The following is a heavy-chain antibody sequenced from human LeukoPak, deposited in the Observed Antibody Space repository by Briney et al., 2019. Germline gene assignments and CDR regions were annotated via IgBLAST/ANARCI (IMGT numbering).Heavy chain of an antibody. D-gene: IGHD3-10*01. CDR2: IWYDGSNN. CDR1: GFTFSTYG. V-gene: IGHV3-33*01. Sequence: GGSLRLSCAASGFTFSTYGMHWVRQAPGKGRGWVAVIWYDGSNNYYADSVKGRFTISRDNSKNTLYLQMSSLRAEDTAVYYCARDVSPYGSGSYFDYWGQGTLVTVSS. J-gene: IGHJ4*02. CDR3: ARDVSPYGSGSYFDY.